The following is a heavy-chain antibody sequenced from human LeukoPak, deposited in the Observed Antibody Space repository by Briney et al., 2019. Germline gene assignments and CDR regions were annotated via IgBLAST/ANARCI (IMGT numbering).Heavy chain of an antibody. CDR1: VVTGKSVS. J-gene: IGHJ6*03. CDR2: ISSSSSTI. V-gene: IGHV3-48*04. CDR3: ARGAYYYYMDV. Sequence: GPAMRSWSTTVVTGKSVSMGGGRLVPRKGLEWVSYISSSSSTIYDADSVKGRFTISRDNAKNSLYLQMNSLRAEDTAVYYCARGAYYYYMDVWGKGTTVTVSS. D-gene: IGHD3-16*01.